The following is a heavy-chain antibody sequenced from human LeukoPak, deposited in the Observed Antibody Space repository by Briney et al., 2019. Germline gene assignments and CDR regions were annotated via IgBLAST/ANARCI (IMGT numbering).Heavy chain of an antibody. D-gene: IGHD2-15*01. CDR1: GGSISSYY. CDR2: IYYSGST. Sequence: SETLSLTRTVSGGSISSYYWSWIRQPPGKGLEWIGYIYYSGSTNYNPSLKSRVTISVDTSKNQFSLKLSSVTAADTAVYYCAALGYCSGGSCLNYWYFDLWGRGTLVTVSS. J-gene: IGHJ2*01. V-gene: IGHV4-59*01. CDR3: AALGYCSGGSCLNYWYFDL.